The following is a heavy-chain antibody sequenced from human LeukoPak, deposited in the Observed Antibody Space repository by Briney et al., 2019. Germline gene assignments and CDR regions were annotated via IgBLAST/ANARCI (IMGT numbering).Heavy chain of an antibody. CDR2: IIPIFGTA. Sequence: ASVKVSCKASGGTFSSYAISWVRRAPGQGLEWMGGIIPIFGTANYAQKFQGRVTITTDESTSTAYMELSSLRSEDTAVYYCASRSRIKDYYYYMDVWGKGTTVTVSS. CDR1: GGTFSSYA. J-gene: IGHJ6*03. D-gene: IGHD2-15*01. V-gene: IGHV1-69*05. CDR3: ASRSRIKDYYYYMDV.